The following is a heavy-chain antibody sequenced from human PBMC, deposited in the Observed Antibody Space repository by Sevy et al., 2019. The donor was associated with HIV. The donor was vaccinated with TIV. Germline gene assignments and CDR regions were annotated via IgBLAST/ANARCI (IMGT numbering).Heavy chain of an antibody. J-gene: IGHJ6*02. D-gene: IGHD3-3*01. Sequence: GGSLRLSCAASGFTFSSYAMHWVRQAPGKGLEWVAVISYDGSNKYYADSVKGRFTISRDNSKNTLYLQMNSLRAEDTVVYYCARDKVGFWSGYYTDYYYYGMDVWGQGTTVTVSS. V-gene: IGHV3-30-3*01. CDR1: GFTFSSYA. CDR2: ISYDGSNK. CDR3: ARDKVGFWSGYYTDYYYYGMDV.